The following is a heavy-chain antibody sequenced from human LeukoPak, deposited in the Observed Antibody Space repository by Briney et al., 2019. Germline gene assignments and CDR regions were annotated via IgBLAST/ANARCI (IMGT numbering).Heavy chain of an antibody. D-gene: IGHD1-26*01. Sequence: PSETLSLTCAVSGDSISRDGYSWGWIRQPPGKGLEWIGYIFQSGTTLYNPSLKSRVTISVDTSKNQFSLKLSSVTAADTAVYYCARGHRMWDPWGQGTLVTVSS. V-gene: IGHV4-30-2*01. CDR3: ARGHRMWDP. CDR1: GDSISRDGYS. CDR2: IFQSGTT. J-gene: IGHJ4*02.